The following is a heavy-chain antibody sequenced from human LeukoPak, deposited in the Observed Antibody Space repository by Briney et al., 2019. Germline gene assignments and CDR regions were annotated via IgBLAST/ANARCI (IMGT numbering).Heavy chain of an antibody. V-gene: IGHV4-59*08. Sequence: SETLSLTCTVSGGSISSYYWSWLRQPPGKGLEWVGYIYYSGSTNYNPSLKSRVTISVDTSKNQFSLKLSSVTAADTAVYYCARPRIAAAHDAFDIWRQGTMVTVSS. CDR1: GGSISSYY. CDR2: IYYSGST. CDR3: ARPRIAAAHDAFDI. J-gene: IGHJ3*02. D-gene: IGHD6-13*01.